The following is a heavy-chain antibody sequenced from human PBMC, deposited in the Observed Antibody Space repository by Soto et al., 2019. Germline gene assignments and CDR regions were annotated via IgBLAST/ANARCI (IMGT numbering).Heavy chain of an antibody. CDR1: GGSFSGYY. CDR3: ARGGSGSYYNDDFDY. V-gene: IGHV4-34*01. CDR2: INHSGST. D-gene: IGHD3-10*01. Sequence: PSETLSLTCAVYGGSFSGYYWSWIRQPPGKGLEWIGEINHSGSTNYNPSLKSRVTISVDTSKNQFSLKLSSVTAADTAVYYCARGGSGSYYNDDFDYLGQETLLTVSS. J-gene: IGHJ4*02.